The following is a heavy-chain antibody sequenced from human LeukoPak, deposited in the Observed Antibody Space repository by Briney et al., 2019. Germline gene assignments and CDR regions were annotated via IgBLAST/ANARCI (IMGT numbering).Heavy chain of an antibody. D-gene: IGHD6-13*01. V-gene: IGHV4-59*08. CDR2: IYYSGST. Sequence: SETLSLTCTVSGGSISSYYWSWIRQPPGKGLEWIGYIYYSGSTNYNPSLKSRVTISVDTSKNQFSLKLSSVTAADTAVYYCARMYSSSWSWGDAFDIWGQGTMVTVSS. CDR3: ARMYSSSWSWGDAFDI. J-gene: IGHJ3*02. CDR1: GGSISSYY.